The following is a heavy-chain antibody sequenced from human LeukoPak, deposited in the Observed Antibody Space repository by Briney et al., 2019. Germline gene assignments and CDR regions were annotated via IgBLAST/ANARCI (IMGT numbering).Heavy chain of an antibody. CDR1: GGSISSYY. J-gene: IGHJ6*02. CDR3: ARDRRVTMVRGTSNNYYYYGMDV. Sequence: PSETLSLTCTVSGGSISSYYWSWIRQPPGKGLEWIGYIYYSGSTNYNPSLKSRVTISVDTSKNQFSLKLSSVTAADTAVYYCARDRRVTMVRGTSNNYYYYGMDVWGQGTTVTVSS. V-gene: IGHV4-59*01. D-gene: IGHD3-10*01. CDR2: IYYSGST.